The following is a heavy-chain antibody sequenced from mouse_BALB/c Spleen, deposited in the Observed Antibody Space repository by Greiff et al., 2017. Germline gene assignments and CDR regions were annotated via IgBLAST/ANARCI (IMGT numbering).Heavy chain of an antibody. V-gene: IGHV5-6-3*01. J-gene: IGHJ4*01. CDR1: GFTFSSYG. CDR2: INSNGGST. Sequence: EVKLMESGGGLVQPGGSLKLSCAASGFTFSSYGMSWVRQTPDKRLELVATINSNGGSTYYPDSVKGRFTISRDNAKNTLYLQMSSLKSEDTAMYYCASYGNYGGDYWGQGTSVTVSS. D-gene: IGHD2-1*01. CDR3: ASYGNYGGDY.